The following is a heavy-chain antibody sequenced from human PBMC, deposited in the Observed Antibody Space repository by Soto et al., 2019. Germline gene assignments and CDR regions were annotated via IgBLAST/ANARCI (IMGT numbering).Heavy chain of an antibody. CDR3: ARDDGSGGSCYCDY. V-gene: IGHV1-18*01. Sequence: ASVKVSCKASGYTFNSYGISWVRQAPGQGLEWMGWISAYNGNTNYAQNVQGRVTMTTDTSTSTAYMELRSLRFDDTAVYYCARDDGSGGSCYCDYWGQGTLVTVSA. J-gene: IGHJ4*02. D-gene: IGHD2-15*01. CDR1: GYTFNSYG. CDR2: ISAYNGNT.